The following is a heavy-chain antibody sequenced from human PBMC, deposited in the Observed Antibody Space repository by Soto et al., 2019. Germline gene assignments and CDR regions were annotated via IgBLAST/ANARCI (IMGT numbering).Heavy chain of an antibody. CDR2: INKDGSQK. J-gene: IGHJ4*02. Sequence: PGGSLRLSXAASGFTLSNYWMTWVRQAPGKGLEWVANINKDGSQKNYVDSVKGRFTIARDNGQNSLSLQINSLRVEDTAVYYCVRELGLAYWGQGALVTLSS. CDR1: GFTLSNYW. D-gene: IGHD7-27*01. V-gene: IGHV3-7*03. CDR3: VRELGLAY.